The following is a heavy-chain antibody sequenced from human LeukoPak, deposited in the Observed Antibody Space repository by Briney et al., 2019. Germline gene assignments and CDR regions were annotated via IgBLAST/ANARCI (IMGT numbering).Heavy chain of an antibody. J-gene: IGHJ4*02. D-gene: IGHD1-1*01. CDR1: GYSFTASW. CDR3: ATMRELEFEEYYFDF. V-gene: IGHV5-51*01. Sequence: RGESLKISCKGFGYSFTASWIGWVRQMPGKGLEWMGIIYPGDSDSRYSPSFQGQVTMSVDKSTSTAYLQWSTLKASDTAMYYCATMRELEFEEYYFDFWGQGTLVTVSS. CDR2: IYPGDSDS.